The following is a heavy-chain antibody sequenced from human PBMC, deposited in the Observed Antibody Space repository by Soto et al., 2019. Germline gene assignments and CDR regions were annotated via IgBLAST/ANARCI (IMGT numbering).Heavy chain of an antibody. D-gene: IGHD3-9*01. CDR2: IYYSGST. CDR1: GGSISSGSYY. CDR3: ASEYYDILTGYYPSPFDY. V-gene: IGHV4-39*01. J-gene: IGHJ4*02. Sequence: SETLSLTCTVSGGSISSGSYYWGCIRQPPGKGLEWIGSIYYSGSTYYNPSLKSRVTISVDTSKNQFSLKLSSVTAADTAVYYCASEYYDILTGYYPSPFDYRGQGTLVTVSS.